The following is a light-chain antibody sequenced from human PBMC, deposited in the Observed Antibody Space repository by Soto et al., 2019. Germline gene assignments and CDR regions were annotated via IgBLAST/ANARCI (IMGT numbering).Light chain of an antibody. J-gene: IGKJ1*01. Sequence: EIVLTQSPATLSLSPGERATLSCRASQSVSSYLAWYQQKPGQAPSLLIYHASNRATGIPARFSGSGSGTDFTLTISSLEPEDFAVYYCQQRSNWPWTFGQGTKVDIK. CDR3: QQRSNWPWT. CDR2: HAS. CDR1: QSVSSY. V-gene: IGKV3-11*01.